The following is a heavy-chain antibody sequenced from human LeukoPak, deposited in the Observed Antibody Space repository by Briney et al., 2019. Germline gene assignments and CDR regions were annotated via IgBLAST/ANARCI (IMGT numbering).Heavy chain of an antibody. CDR1: GGTFSSYA. J-gene: IGHJ6*02. CDR2: IIPILGSA. Sequence: ASVKVSCKASGGTFSSYAISWVRQAPGQGLEWMGWIIPILGSANYAQSFQGRVTMTADESTSTAYMELSSLRSEDTAVYYCFIMPRDRIFGGTYYYYGMDVWGQGTTVTVSS. CDR3: FIMPRDRIFGGTYYYYGMDV. D-gene: IGHD3-3*01. V-gene: IGHV1-69*11.